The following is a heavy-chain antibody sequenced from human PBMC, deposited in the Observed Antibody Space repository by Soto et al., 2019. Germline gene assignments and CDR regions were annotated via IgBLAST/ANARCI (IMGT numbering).Heavy chain of an antibody. D-gene: IGHD6-6*01. CDR2: IIPILGIA. CDR3: ARDRAARLSPDAFDI. Sequence: QVQLVQSGAEVKKPGSSVKVSCKASGGTFSSYTISWVRQAPGQGLEWMGRIIPILGIANYAQKFQGRVTITAEQSTSTAYMELSSLRSEETAVYYCARDRAARLSPDAFDIWGQGTMVTVSS. CDR1: GGTFSSYT. V-gene: IGHV1-69*08. J-gene: IGHJ3*02.